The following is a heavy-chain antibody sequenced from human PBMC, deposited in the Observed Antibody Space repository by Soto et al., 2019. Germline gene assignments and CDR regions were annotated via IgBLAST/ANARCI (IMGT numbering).Heavy chain of an antibody. J-gene: IGHJ6*02. D-gene: IGHD6-6*01. Sequence: QVQLQESGPGLVKPSETLSLTCTVSGGSISSYYWSWIRQPPGKGLEWIGYIYYSGSTNYNPSLKSRVTISVDTSKNQFSLKLSSVTAADTAVYYCARVISSSPGMDVWGQGTTVTVSS. CDR1: GGSISSYY. CDR2: IYYSGST. CDR3: ARVISSSPGMDV. V-gene: IGHV4-59*01.